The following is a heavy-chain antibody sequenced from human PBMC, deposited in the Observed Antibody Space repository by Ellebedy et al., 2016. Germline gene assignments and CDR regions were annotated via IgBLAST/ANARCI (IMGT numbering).Heavy chain of an antibody. CDR2: IKSNTDGGAT. V-gene: IGHV3-15*01. CDR3: TTDFRRQQVDFAFDI. Sequence: GGSLRLXXAASGFTFNDAHMAWVRQAPGQGLEWLGHIKSNTDGGATGYADPVRGRFLISRDDSKNTLYLQMNSLKTEDSAVYYCTTDFRRQQVDFAFDIWGQGTMVTVSS. J-gene: IGHJ3*02. CDR1: GFTFNDAH. D-gene: IGHD6-13*01.